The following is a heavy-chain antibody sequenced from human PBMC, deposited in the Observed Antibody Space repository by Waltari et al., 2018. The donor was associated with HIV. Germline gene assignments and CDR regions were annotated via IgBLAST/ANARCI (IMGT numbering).Heavy chain of an antibody. CDR1: GGSISSNYFF. J-gene: IGHJ2*01. CDR2: ISHTGGTT. D-gene: IGHD3-10*01. V-gene: IGHV4-39*01. CDR3: ARQRGSGLWYFDL. Sequence: QSQLQESDPGLVKPSETLSLTCTVSGGSISSNYFFWDWVRQPPGKGLEWIGTISHTGGTTYYNPSLKSRVIISVDTSKDQSSLKLSSMTATDTAVYYCARQRGSGLWYFDLWGRGTLVSVSS.